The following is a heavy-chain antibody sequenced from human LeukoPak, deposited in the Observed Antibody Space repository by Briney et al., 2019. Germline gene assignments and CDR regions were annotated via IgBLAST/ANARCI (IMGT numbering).Heavy chain of an antibody. V-gene: IGHV3-23*01. Sequence: GGSLRLSCAASGFTFSSYAMSWVRQAPGKGLEWVSAISGSGGSTYYADSVKGRFTISRDNSKNTLYLQMNSLKASDTAMYYCARRKTDCGGFCYSLDSWGQGTLVTVYS. CDR1: GFTFSSYA. CDR3: ARRKTDCGGFCYSLDS. J-gene: IGHJ4*02. CDR2: ISGSGGST. D-gene: IGHD2-21*02.